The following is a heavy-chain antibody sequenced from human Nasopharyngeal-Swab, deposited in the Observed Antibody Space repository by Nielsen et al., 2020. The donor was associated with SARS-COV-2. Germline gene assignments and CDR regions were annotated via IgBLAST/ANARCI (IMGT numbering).Heavy chain of an antibody. CDR3: ARDRGGGWFGDAGFDP. V-gene: IGHV3-11*06. CDR1: GFTFSDYY. Sequence: GESLKISCAASGFTFSDYYMSWFRQAPGKGLEWVSYISSSTSYTNHADSVKGRFTISRDNAKNSLYLQMNSLRTQDTAVYYCARDRGGGWFGDAGFDPWGQGTLVTVSS. J-gene: IGHJ5*02. D-gene: IGHD3-10*01. CDR2: ISSSTSYT.